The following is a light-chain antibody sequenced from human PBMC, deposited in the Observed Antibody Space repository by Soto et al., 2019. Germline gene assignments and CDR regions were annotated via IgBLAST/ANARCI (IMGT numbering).Light chain of an antibody. CDR2: GAS. CDR3: QQYNDWRYT. Sequence: VVTRRPAMLFSLAAVSSNKSCRARQSVSDNLAWYQQRPGQAPRLLIHGASTRATGIPARFSGSGYGRGLTLTISSLQSEEVAVYDCQQYNDWRYTCGEGT. V-gene: IGKV3-15*01. J-gene: IGKJ2*01. CDR1: QSVSDN.